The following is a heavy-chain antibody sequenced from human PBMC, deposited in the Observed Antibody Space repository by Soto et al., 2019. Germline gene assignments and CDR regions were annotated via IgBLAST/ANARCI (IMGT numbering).Heavy chain of an antibody. Sequence: QLQLQESGPGLVKPSETLSLTCTVSGGSISSSSYYWGWIRQPPGKGLEWIGSIYYSGSTYYNPSLKSRVTISVDTSKNQFSLKLGSVTAADTAVYYCARNDYDFWSGPSNWFDPWGQGTLVTVSS. CDR2: IYYSGST. J-gene: IGHJ5*02. V-gene: IGHV4-39*01. D-gene: IGHD3-3*01. CDR3: ARNDYDFWSGPSNWFDP. CDR1: GGSISSSSYY.